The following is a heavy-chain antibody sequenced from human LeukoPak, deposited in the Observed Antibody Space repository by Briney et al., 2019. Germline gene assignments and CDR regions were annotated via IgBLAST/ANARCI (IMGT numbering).Heavy chain of an antibody. V-gene: IGHV1-24*01. CDR3: ATGGASYYYGSGSRYNWFDP. Sequence: ASVKVSCKVSGYTLTELSMHWMRQAPGKGLEWMGGFDPEDGETIYAQKFQGRVTMTEDTSTDTAYMELSSLRSEDTAVYYCATGGASYYYGSGSRYNWFDPWGQGTLVTVSS. D-gene: IGHD3-10*01. CDR2: FDPEDGET. CDR1: GYTLTELS. J-gene: IGHJ5*02.